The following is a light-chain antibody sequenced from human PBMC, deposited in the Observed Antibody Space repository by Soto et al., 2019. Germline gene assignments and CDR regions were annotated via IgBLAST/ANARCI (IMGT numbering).Light chain of an antibody. V-gene: IGLV2-14*01. CDR1: SSDVGGYNY. CDR2: EVS. Sequence: QSVLTQPASVSGSPGQSITISCTGTSSDVGGYNYVSWYQQHPGQAPKLMIYEVSNRPSGASHRFSGSKSANTASLTISGLQADDEADYYCCLYVGATTSVFGTGTKVTVL. CDR3: CLYVGATTSV. J-gene: IGLJ1*01.